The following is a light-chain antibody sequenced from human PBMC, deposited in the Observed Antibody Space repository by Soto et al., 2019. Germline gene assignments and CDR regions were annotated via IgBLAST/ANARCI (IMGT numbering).Light chain of an antibody. J-gene: IGLJ3*02. V-gene: IGLV1-40*01. CDR2: GNN. CDR3: QSYDYSLSGFWV. Sequence: QSVLTQSPSVSGAPGQRVTISCTGSSSNIGTGYDVHWYQLLPGTAPKLLIYGNNNRPSGVPDRFSGSRSGTSASLAITGIQAEDEAYYYCQSYDYSLSGFWVFGGGTKLTVL. CDR1: SSNIGTGYD.